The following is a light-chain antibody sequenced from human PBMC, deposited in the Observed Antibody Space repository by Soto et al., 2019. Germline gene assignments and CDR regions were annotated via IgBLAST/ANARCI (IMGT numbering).Light chain of an antibody. Sequence: QSVLTQPASVSVSPGQSITISCTGTSSDVGGYNYVSWYQQHPGKAPKLMIYDVSNRPSGVSNRFSGSKSGNTASLTISGLQAEDEDDYSCSSYTSSSTYVFGTGTKVTVL. V-gene: IGLV2-14*01. CDR2: DVS. CDR1: SSDVGGYNY. J-gene: IGLJ1*01. CDR3: SSYTSSSTYV.